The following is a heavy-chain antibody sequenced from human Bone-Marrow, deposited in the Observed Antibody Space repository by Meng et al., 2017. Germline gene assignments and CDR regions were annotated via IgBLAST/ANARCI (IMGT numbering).Heavy chain of an antibody. CDR3: ARGRVTTVTTPNWYFDL. D-gene: IGHD4-17*01. Sequence: QVQLQQWGAGLLKPSETLSLTCAVYGGSFSGYYWSWIRQPPGKGLEWIGEINHSGSTNYNPSLKSRVTISVDTSKNQFSLKLSSVTAADTAVYYCARGRVTTVTTPNWYFDLWGRGTLVTASS. J-gene: IGHJ2*01. V-gene: IGHV4-34*01. CDR2: INHSGST. CDR1: GGSFSGYY.